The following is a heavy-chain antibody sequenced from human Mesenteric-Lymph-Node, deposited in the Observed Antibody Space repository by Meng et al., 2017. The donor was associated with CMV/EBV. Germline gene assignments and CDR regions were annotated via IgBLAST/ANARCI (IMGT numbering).Heavy chain of an antibody. CDR2: INPRSGDT. CDR3: AREGAFCSGGTCYGYHWFDP. J-gene: IGHJ5*02. Sequence: ASVKVSCKASGYTFTGYYMHWVRQAPGQGLEWMGWINPRSGDTDYAQTFQGRVTMTRDTSIATAYMELRSLTSDDTAVYYCAREGAFCSGGTCYGYHWFDPWGQGTLVTVSS. V-gene: IGHV1-2*02. D-gene: IGHD2-15*01. CDR1: GYTFTGYY.